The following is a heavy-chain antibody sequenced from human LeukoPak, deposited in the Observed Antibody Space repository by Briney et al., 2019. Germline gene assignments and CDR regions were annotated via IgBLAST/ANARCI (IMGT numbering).Heavy chain of an antibody. CDR3: ARHRKKWELLDY. Sequence: SETLSLTCTVSGGSISSSSYYWGWIRQPPGKGLEWIGSIYYSGSAYYNPSLKSRVTISVDTSKNQFSLKLSSVTAADTAVYYCARHRKKWELLDYWGQGTLVTVSS. V-gene: IGHV4-39*01. D-gene: IGHD1-26*01. J-gene: IGHJ4*02. CDR1: GGSISSSSYY. CDR2: IYYSGSA.